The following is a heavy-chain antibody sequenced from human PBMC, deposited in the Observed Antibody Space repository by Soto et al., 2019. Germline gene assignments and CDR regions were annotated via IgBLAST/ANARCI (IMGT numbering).Heavy chain of an antibody. J-gene: IGHJ4*02. CDR1: GFTFSDYG. V-gene: IGHV3-33*01. Sequence: QVQLMESGGGVVQPGRSLRLSCTASGFTFSDYGMHWVRQAPGKGLEWVSFIGGSTEHYVGSVKGRFTSSRDNSKNTLYMQMTSGRVEDTAVYDSARCNSVGAPDYWGRGTLVTVSS. CDR2: IGGSTE. CDR3: ARCNSVGAPDY. D-gene: IGHD1-26*01.